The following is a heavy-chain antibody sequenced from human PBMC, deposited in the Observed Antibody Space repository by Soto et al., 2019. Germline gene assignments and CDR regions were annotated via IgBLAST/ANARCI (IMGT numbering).Heavy chain of an antibody. CDR2: INHSGST. CDR1: GGSFSGYY. D-gene: IGHD2-8*01. Sequence: SETLSLTCSVYGGSFSGYYWSWIRQPPGKGLEWIGEINHSGSTNYNPSLKSRVTISVDTSKNQFSLKLSSVTAADTAVYYCARGPLYCTNGVCYRYYYYYGMDVWGQGTTVTVSS. J-gene: IGHJ6*02. CDR3: ARGPLYCTNGVCYRYYYYYGMDV. V-gene: IGHV4-34*01.